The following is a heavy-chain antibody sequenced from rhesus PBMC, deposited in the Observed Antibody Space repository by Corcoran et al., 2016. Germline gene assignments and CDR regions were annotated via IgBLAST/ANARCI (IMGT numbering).Heavy chain of an antibody. V-gene: IGHV4-160*01. D-gene: IGHD1-1*01. Sequence: QVQLQQWGEGLVKPSETLSLTCAVYGGSISSNYWSWIRHPPGKGLEWIGRFRSGGSTNSNPSLKSRVTFSIDTSKIQCSLKLGSVTAADTAVYYCARGLEPSWGYWYFDLCGPGTPITISS. J-gene: IGHJ2*01. CDR1: GGSISSNY. CDR2: FRSGGST. CDR3: ARGLEPSWGYWYFDL.